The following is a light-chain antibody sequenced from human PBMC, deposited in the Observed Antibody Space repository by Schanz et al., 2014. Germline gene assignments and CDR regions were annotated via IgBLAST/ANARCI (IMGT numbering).Light chain of an antibody. Sequence: QSALTQPRSVSGSPGQSVTISCTGTTSDIGGYNYVSWYQQHPGKAPKVMIYDVSKRPSGVPDRFSGSKSGTSASLAITGLQAEDEADYYCQSYDSSLSGSGVFGGGTKLTVL. CDR2: DVS. V-gene: IGLV2-11*01. CDR3: QSYDSSLSGSGV. J-gene: IGLJ2*01. CDR1: TSDIGGYNY.